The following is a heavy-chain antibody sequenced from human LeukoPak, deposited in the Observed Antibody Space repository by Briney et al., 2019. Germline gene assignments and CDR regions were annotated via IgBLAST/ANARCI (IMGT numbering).Heavy chain of an antibody. J-gene: IGHJ4*02. V-gene: IGHV3-30-3*01. Sequence: PGRSLRLSCAASGFTFSSYAMHWVRQAPGKGLEWVAVISYDGSNKHYADSVKGRFTISRDNSKNTLYLQMNSLRAEDTAVYYCARDKIAVAGLFDYWGQGTLVTVSS. CDR2: ISYDGSNK. CDR1: GFTFSSYA. D-gene: IGHD6-19*01. CDR3: ARDKIAVAGLFDY.